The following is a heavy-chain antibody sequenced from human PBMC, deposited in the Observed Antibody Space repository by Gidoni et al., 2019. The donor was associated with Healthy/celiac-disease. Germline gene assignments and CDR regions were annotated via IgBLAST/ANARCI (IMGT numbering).Heavy chain of an antibody. V-gene: IGHV3-30*18. Sequence: QVQRVESGGGVVQPGRSRRLSCAASGVTFSSYGMHWVRQAPGKGLEWVAVISYDGSNKYYADSVKGRFTISRDNSKNTLYLQMNSLRAEDTAVYYCAKGAHGGGSLDYWGQGTLVTVSS. D-gene: IGHD2-15*01. CDR3: AKGAHGGGSLDY. CDR1: GVTFSSYG. CDR2: ISYDGSNK. J-gene: IGHJ4*02.